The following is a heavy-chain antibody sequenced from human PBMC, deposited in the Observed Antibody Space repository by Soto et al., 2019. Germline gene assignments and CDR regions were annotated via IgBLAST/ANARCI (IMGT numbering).Heavy chain of an antibody. D-gene: IGHD4-17*01. V-gene: IGHV1-69*06. Sequence: QVQLVQSGAEVTKPGSSVKVSCKASGGTFSSYAISWVRQAPGQGLEWMGGIIPIFGTANYAQKFQGRVTITADKSTSTAYMELSSLRSEDTAVYYYETRVYGGNKCYYYGMDVWGQGTTVTVSS. CDR2: IIPIFGTA. J-gene: IGHJ6*02. CDR1: GGTFSSYA. CDR3: ETRVYGGNKCYYYGMDV.